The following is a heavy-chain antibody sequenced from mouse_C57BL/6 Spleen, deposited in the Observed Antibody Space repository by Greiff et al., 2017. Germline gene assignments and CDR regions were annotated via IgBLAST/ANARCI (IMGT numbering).Heavy chain of an antibody. CDR2: IDPSDSYT. Sequence: VQLQQPGAELVMPGASVKLSCKASGYTFTSYWMHWVKQRPGQGLEWIGEIDPSDSYTNYNQKFKGKSTLTVDKSSSTAYMQLSSLTSEDSAVYYCARERNDYEGFAYWGQGTLVTVSA. CDR3: ARERNDYEGFAY. J-gene: IGHJ3*01. D-gene: IGHD2-4*01. CDR1: GYTFTSYW. V-gene: IGHV1-69*01.